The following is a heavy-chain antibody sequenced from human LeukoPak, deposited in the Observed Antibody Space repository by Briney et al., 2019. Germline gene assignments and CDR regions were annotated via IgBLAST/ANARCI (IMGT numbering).Heavy chain of an antibody. D-gene: IGHD4-11*01. CDR2: ISSSSSTI. CDR3: ARGAPGLHYRSIDY. V-gene: IGHV3-48*01. CDR1: GFTFSSYS. Sequence: GGSLRLSCAASGFTFSSYSMNWVRQAPGKGLEWVSYISSSSSTIYYAGSVKGRFTISRDNAKNSLYLQMNSLRAEDTAVYYCARGAPGLHYRSIDYWGQGTLVTASS. J-gene: IGHJ4*02.